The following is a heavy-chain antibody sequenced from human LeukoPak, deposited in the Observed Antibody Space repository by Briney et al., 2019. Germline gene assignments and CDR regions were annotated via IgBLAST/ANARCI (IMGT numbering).Heavy chain of an antibody. CDR3: VKSGGYGLIDY. CDR1: GGSISGSGYY. J-gene: IGHJ4*02. D-gene: IGHD1-26*01. CDR2: IYYTGST. V-gene: IGHV4-39*01. Sequence: SETLSLTCTVSGGSISGSGYYLGWIRQPPGTGLEWLGNIYYTGSTYYNASLQSRVTISIDTSKNQFSLRLNSVTAADMAMYYCVKSGGYGLIDYWGQGTLVTVSS.